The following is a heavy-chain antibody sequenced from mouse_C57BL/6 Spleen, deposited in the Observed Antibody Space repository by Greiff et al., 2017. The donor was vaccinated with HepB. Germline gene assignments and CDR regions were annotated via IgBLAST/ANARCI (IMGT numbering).Heavy chain of an antibody. V-gene: IGHV1-82*01. CDR2: IYPGDGDT. CDR3: ATHPYYYGSSSWYFDV. D-gene: IGHD1-1*01. CDR1: GYAFSSSW. Sequence: VHLVESGPELVKPGASVKISCKASGYAFSSSWMNWVKQRPGKGLEWIGRIYPGDGDTNYNGKFKGKATLTADKSSSTAYMQLSSLTSEDSAVYFCATHPYYYGSSSWYFDVWGTGTTVTVSS. J-gene: IGHJ1*03.